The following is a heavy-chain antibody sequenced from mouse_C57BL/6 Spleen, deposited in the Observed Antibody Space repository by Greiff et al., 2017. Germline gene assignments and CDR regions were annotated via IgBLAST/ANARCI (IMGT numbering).Heavy chain of an antibody. CDR2: ISDGGSYT. Sequence: EVKVVESGGGLVKPGGSLKLSCAASGFTFSSYAMSWVRQTPEKRLEWVATISDGGSYTYYPDNVKGRFTISRDNAKNNLYLQMSHLKSEDTAMYYCARDGGFEGYFDVWGTGITVTVSS. CDR3: ARDGGFEGYFDV. J-gene: IGHJ1*03. V-gene: IGHV5-4*01. CDR1: GFTFSSYA.